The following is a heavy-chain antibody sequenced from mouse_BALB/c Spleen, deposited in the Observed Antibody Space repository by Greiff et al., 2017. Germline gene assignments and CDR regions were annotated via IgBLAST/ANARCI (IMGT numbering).Heavy chain of an antibody. CDR3: ARAYDEDYAMDY. D-gene: IGHD2-12*01. V-gene: IGHV5-9-4*01. CDR1: GFTFSSYA. J-gene: IGHJ4*01. Sequence: VMLVESGGGLVKPGGSLKLSCAASGFTFSSYAMSWVRQSPEKRLEWVAEISSGGSYTYYPDTVTGRFTISRDNAKNTLYLEMSSLRSEDTAMYYCARAYDEDYAMDYWGQGTSVTVSS. CDR2: ISSGGSYT.